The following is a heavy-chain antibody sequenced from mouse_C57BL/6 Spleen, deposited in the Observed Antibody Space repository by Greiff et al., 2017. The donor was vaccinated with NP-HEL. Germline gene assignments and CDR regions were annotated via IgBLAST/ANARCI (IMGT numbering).Heavy chain of an antibody. CDR2: INPSTGGT. CDR1: GYSFTGYY. D-gene: IGHD4-1*01. J-gene: IGHJ4*01. CDR3: ARNWVYYAMDY. V-gene: IGHV1-42*01. Sequence: VHVKQSGPELVKPGASVKISCKASGYSFTGYYMNWVKQSPEKSLEWIGEINPSTGGTTYNQKFKAKATLTVDKSSSTAYMQLKSLTSEDSAVYYCARNWVYYAMDYWGQGTSVTVSS.